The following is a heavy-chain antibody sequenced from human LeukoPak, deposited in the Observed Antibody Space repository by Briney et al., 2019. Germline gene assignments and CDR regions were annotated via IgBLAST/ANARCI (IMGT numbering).Heavy chain of an antibody. CDR1: GFTFSSYS. Sequence: PGGSLRLSCAASGFTFSSYSMNWVRQAPGKGLEWVSSISSSSSYIYYAGSVKGRFTISRDNAKNSLYLQMNSLRAEDTAVYYCARDLEDWYFDLWGRGTLVTVSS. J-gene: IGHJ2*01. V-gene: IGHV3-21*01. D-gene: IGHD5-24*01. CDR2: ISSSSSYI. CDR3: ARDLEDWYFDL.